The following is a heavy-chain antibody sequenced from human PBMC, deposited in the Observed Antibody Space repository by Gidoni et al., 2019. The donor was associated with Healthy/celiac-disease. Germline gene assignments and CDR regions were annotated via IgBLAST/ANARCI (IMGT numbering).Heavy chain of an antibody. CDR2: IKQDGSEK. Sequence: EVQLVESGGGLVQPGGSLRLSCAASGFTFSSYWMSWVRQAPGKGLEWVANIKQDGSEKYYVDSVKGRFTISRDNAKNSLYLQMNSLRAEDTAVYYCARGVILLWFGESTPFDYWGQGTLVTVSS. V-gene: IGHV3-7*01. D-gene: IGHD3-10*01. CDR3: ARGVILLWFGESTPFDY. J-gene: IGHJ4*02. CDR1: GFTFSSYW.